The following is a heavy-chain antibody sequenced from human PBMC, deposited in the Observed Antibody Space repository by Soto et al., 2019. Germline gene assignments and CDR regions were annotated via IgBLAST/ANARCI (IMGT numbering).Heavy chain of an antibody. V-gene: IGHV4-31*03. D-gene: IGHD3-22*01. CDR3: ARLRSLVNSDSSGYRYFDY. Sequence: PSETLSLTCTVPGGSISSGGYYWSWIRQHPGRGLEWIGYIYYSGSTYYNPSLKSRVTISVDTSKNQFSLKLSSVTAAYTAVYYCARLRSLVNSDSSGYRYFDYWGQGTLVAVSS. J-gene: IGHJ4*02. CDR1: GGSISSGGYY. CDR2: IYYSGST.